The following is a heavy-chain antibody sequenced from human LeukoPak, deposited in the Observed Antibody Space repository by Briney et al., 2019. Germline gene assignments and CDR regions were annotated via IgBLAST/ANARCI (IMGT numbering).Heavy chain of an antibody. J-gene: IGHJ5*02. D-gene: IGHD2-21*02. CDR1: GFTFSSYS. Sequence: GGSLRLSCAASGFTFSSYSMNWVRQAPGKGLEWVSSISSSSSYIYYADSVKGRFTISRDNAKNSLYLQMNSLRAEDTAVYYCARDCGGDCCPGNWFDPWGQGTLVTVSS. CDR3: ARDCGGDCCPGNWFDP. V-gene: IGHV3-21*01. CDR2: ISSSSSYI.